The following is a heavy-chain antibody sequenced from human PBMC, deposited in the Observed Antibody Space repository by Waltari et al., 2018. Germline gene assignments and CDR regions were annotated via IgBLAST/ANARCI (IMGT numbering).Heavy chain of an antibody. CDR2: IHYSGTT. V-gene: IGHV4-59*01. J-gene: IGHJ3*01. Sequence: QVQLQESGPGLVRPSETLSLTCTVSDGSIRSYYWNWIRQLPGKGLEWIGFIHYSGTTEYNPSLKNRATTSIQTSKNQFSLRLDSVTAADTAIYYCARPGIGDAFDVWGQGTMVTVSS. CDR1: DGSIRSYY. CDR3: ARPGIGDAFDV.